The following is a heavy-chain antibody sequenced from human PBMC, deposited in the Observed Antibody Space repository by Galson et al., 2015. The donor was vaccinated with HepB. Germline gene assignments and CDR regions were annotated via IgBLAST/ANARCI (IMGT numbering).Heavy chain of an antibody. CDR2: IYPGDSDT. CDR3: AREARGLRLINLKLAAAAGRFDY. Sequence: QSGAEVKKPGESLKISCKGSGYSFTSYWIGWVRQMPGKGLEWMGIIYPGDSDTRYSPSFQGQVTISADKSISTAYLQRSSLKASDTAMYYCAREARGLRLINLKLAAAAGRFDYWGQGTLVTVSS. J-gene: IGHJ4*02. CDR1: GYSFTSYW. D-gene: IGHD6-13*01. V-gene: IGHV5-51*01.